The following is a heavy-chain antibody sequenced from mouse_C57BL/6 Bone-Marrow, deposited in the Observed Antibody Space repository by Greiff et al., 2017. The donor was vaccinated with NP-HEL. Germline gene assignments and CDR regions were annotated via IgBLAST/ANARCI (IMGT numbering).Heavy chain of an antibody. V-gene: IGHV1-82*01. CDR2: IYPGDGAT. D-gene: IGHD1-1*01. Sequence: QVQLQQSGPELVKPGASVKISCKASGYAFSSSWMNWVKQRPGKGLEWIGRIYPGDGATNYTGKFKGKATLTADKSSSTAYMQLSSLTSEDSAVYFCARYYGSSDYYAMDDWGKGTSVTVSS. CDR1: GYAFSSSW. CDR3: ARYYGSSDYYAMDD. J-gene: IGHJ4*01.